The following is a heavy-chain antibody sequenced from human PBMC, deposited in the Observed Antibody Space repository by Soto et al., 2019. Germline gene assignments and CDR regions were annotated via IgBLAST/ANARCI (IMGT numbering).Heavy chain of an antibody. D-gene: IGHD3-16*01. CDR1: GYTFPSYD. J-gene: IGHJ6*03. CDR3: ARYVINYYYYYMDV. CDR2: MNPNSGNT. Sequence: ASVKVSCKASGYTFPSYDINWVRQATGQGPEWMGWMNPNSGNTGYAQKFQGRVTMTRNTSISTAYMELSSLRSEDTAVYYCARYVINYYYYYMDVWGKGTTVTVSS. V-gene: IGHV1-8*01.